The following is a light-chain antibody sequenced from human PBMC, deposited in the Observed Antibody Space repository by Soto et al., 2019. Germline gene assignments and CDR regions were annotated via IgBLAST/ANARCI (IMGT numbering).Light chain of an antibody. J-gene: IGKJ1*01. Sequence: DIQMTQSPSTLSGSVGDRVTITCRASQTISSWLAWYQQKPGKAPSLLIFAADNLQDGVPSRFSGSGSGRDFSLTISSLQPEDFATYYCQQSYDMPWTFGQGTKVDI. V-gene: IGKV1-39*01. CDR3: QQSYDMPWT. CDR2: AAD. CDR1: QTISSW.